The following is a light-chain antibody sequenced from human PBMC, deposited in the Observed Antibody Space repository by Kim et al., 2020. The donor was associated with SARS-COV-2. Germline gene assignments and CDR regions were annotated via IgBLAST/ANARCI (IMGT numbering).Light chain of an antibody. J-gene: IGKJ1*01. CDR2: DAS. V-gene: IGKV1-5*01. CDR3: QQYDSYSPWT. Sequence: DIQMTQSPSTLSASVGDRVTITCRASQSISGWLAWYQQKPGKAPNLLIYDASSLQGGVPSRFSGSGSGTEFTLTISSLQPEDFATYYCQQYDSYSPWTFGQGTKVEI. CDR1: QSISGW.